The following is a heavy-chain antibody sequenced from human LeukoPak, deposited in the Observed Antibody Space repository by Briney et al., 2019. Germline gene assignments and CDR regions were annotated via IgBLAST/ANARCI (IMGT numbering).Heavy chain of an antibody. D-gene: IGHD2-21*02. CDR3: ARNDAKMVTVDY. V-gene: IGHV4-39*01. Sequence: SETLSLTCTVSGGSISSTSYYWGWIRQPPGKGLEWIGNIYYSGSTYYSPSLNSRLTMSVDTSRNHFSLKLSSVTAADTAVYYCARNDAKMVTVDYWGQGTLVTVSS. J-gene: IGHJ4*02. CDR2: IYYSGST. CDR1: GGSISSTSYY.